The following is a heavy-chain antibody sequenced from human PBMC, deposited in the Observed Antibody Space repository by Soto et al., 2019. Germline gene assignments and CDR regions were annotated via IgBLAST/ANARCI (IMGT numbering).Heavy chain of an antibody. V-gene: IGHV3-23*01. D-gene: IGHD4-17*01. J-gene: IGHJ4*02. CDR3: ARSRRTYGDYYDL. CDR1: GFTFNTYA. Sequence: GPLRLSCEASGFTFNTYAMTWVRQAPGKGLEWVSSVRDSGANTYYADSVKGRFTISRDNSKNTVYLQMNSLRGNDTALYYCARSRRTYGDYYDLWGQGTVVTVSS. CDR2: VRDSGANT.